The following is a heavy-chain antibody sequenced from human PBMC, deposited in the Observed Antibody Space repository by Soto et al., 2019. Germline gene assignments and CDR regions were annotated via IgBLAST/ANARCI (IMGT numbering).Heavy chain of an antibody. CDR3: ARGTWIQLWYTYGMDV. Sequence: ASVKVSCKASGGTFSSYAISWVRQAPGQGLEWMGGIIPIFGTANYAQKFQGRVTITADESTSTAYMELSSLRSEDTAVYYCARGTWIQLWYTYGMDVWGQGTTVTVSS. D-gene: IGHD5-18*01. CDR1: GGTFSSYA. V-gene: IGHV1-69*13. J-gene: IGHJ6*02. CDR2: IIPIFGTA.